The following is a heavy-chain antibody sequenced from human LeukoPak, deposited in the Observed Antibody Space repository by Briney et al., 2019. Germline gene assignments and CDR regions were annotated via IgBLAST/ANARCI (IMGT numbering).Heavy chain of an antibody. CDR2: TNPNNGNT. D-gene: IGHD3-10*01. CDR3: VRDGEGVAISVNYWFDP. Sequence: ASVKVSCKASGYTFTSYGISWVRQASGQGLEWMGWTNPNNGNTGYAQKFQGRVTMTRDTSISTAYMELRGLRSEDTAVYYCVRDGEGVAISVNYWFDPWGQGTLVTVSS. V-gene: IGHV1-8*02. CDR1: GYTFTSYG. J-gene: IGHJ5*02.